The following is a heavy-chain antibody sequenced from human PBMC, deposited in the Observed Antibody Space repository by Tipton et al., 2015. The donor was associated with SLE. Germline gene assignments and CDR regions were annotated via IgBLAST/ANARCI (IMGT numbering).Heavy chain of an antibody. J-gene: IGHJ4*02. Sequence: TLSLTCTVSGDSISSGSYYWSWIRQPAGEGLEWVGRIYSSGSTPNSNYIPSVKSRVTISVDTSKNQFSLELSSVTAADTAVYYCARGLGTTNFDSWGQGILVTVSS. CDR2: IYSSGST. V-gene: IGHV4-61*02. CDR1: GDSISSGSYY. D-gene: IGHD1-7*01. CDR3: ARGLGTTNFDS.